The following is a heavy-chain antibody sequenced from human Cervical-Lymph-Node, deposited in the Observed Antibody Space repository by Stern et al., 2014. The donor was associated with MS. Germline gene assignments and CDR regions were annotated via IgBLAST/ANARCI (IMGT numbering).Heavy chain of an antibody. CDR3: ARQYGARSSRLEY. J-gene: IGHJ4*02. CDR2: IYPDDSDT. V-gene: IGHV5-51*01. CDR1: GYRFTSYW. D-gene: IGHD3-10*01. Sequence: EVQLEESGAELKRPGESLQISCLVSGYRFTSYWLAWVRQTPGKGLEWMGIIYPDDSDTISRQSFAGPVNISADQSTATTFLAWESLKRSDPAVYYCARQYGARSSRLEYWGQGTQVTVS.